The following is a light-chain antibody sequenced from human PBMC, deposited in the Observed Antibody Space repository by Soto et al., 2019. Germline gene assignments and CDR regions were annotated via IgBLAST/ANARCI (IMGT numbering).Light chain of an antibody. Sequence: QSVLTQPPSVSGAPGQRVILSCTGNSSNIGAGFDVHWYQQVPGSAPTLLIYGNTHRPTGVPDRFSGSKGGTSASLTITGLQAEDEADYYCQSYDISLRGKVFGAGTKLTVL. V-gene: IGLV1-40*01. J-gene: IGLJ1*01. CDR1: SSNIGAGFD. CDR2: GNT. CDR3: QSYDISLRGKV.